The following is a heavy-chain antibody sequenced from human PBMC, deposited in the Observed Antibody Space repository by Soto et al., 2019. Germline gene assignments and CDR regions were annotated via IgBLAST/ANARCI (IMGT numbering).Heavy chain of an antibody. CDR2: IKQDGSEK. Sequence: PGGSLRLSCAASGFTFSSYWMSWVRQAPGKGLEWVANIKQDGSEKYYVDSVKGRFTISRDNAKNSLYLQMNSLRAEDTAVYYCARVLGYSSSPFDYWGQGTLVTVSA. D-gene: IGHD6-6*01. V-gene: IGHV3-7*01. CDR3: ARVLGYSSSPFDY. CDR1: GFTFSSYW. J-gene: IGHJ4*02.